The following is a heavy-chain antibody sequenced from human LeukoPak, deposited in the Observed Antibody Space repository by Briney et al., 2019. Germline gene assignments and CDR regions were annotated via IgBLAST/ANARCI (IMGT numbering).Heavy chain of an antibody. V-gene: IGHV3-23*01. CDR1: GFTFSNYA. J-gene: IGHJ4*02. CDR2: ISGSAGST. Sequence: PGGSLRLSCVASGFTFSNYALTWIRQAPGKGLEWVSAISGSAGSTHYADSVRGRFTISRDNSKNTLYLQMNRLRAEDTAVYYCAKEWTSMTYFDYWGQGTLVTVSS. CDR3: AKEWTSMTYFDY. D-gene: IGHD2/OR15-2a*01.